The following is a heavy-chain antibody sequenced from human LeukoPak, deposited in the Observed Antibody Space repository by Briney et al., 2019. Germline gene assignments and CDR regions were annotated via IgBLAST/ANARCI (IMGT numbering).Heavy chain of an antibody. D-gene: IGHD6-6*01. Sequence: PGGSLRLSCAASGFTFSSYAMSWVRQAPGKGLEWVSAISGSGGSTYYADSVKDRFTISRDSSKNTLNLQMNSLRAEDTAVYYCAKDLREYSSSSDYFDYWGQGTLVTVSS. V-gene: IGHV3-23*01. CDR2: ISGSGGST. CDR3: AKDLREYSSSSDYFDY. J-gene: IGHJ4*02. CDR1: GFTFSSYA.